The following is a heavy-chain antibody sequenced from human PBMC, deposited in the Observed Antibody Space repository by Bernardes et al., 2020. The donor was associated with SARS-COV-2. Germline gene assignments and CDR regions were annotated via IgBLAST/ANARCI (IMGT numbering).Heavy chain of an antibody. V-gene: IGHV4-31*03. J-gene: IGHJ4*02. D-gene: IGHD1-7*01. CDR2: IYYSGTT. CDR3: GTTKGELLSHFDS. Sequence: SETLSLTCSVSGGSISSCGYYWSWIRHQPGRGLEWFGSIYYSGTTYYNPSLKSRVTISVDTSKNQFSLRLSSVTAADTAVYYCGTTKGELLSHFDSWGQGTLVTVSP. CDR1: GGSISSCGYY.